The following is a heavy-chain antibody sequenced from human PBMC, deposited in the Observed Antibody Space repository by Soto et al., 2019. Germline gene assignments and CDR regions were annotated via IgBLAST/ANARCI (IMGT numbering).Heavy chain of an antibody. Sequence: ASVKVSCKASGYTFTAYYIHWVRQAPGQGLEWMGWINCNTGGTNYAQKFQGRVTITRDTSASTAYMELSSLRSEDTAVYYCAGLRQGSSWETFDYWGQGTLVTVSS. V-gene: IGHV1-2*02. CDR2: INCNTGGT. CDR3: AGLRQGSSWETFDY. CDR1: GYTFTAYY. J-gene: IGHJ4*02. D-gene: IGHD6-13*01.